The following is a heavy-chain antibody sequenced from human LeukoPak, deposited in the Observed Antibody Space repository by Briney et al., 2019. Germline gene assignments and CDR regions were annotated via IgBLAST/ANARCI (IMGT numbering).Heavy chain of an antibody. Sequence: GGALRLSCAASGFTFSSYGMHWVRQPPGKGLEWVCVISYDGSNKYNADSVKGRFTISRDNSKNTLYLQMNSLRAEDTAVYYCAKDLSGYDILTGTIDYYYYGMDVWGQGTTVTVSS. V-gene: IGHV3-30*18. J-gene: IGHJ6*02. CDR3: AKDLSGYDILTGTIDYYYYGMDV. D-gene: IGHD3-9*01. CDR1: GFTFSSYG. CDR2: ISYDGSNK.